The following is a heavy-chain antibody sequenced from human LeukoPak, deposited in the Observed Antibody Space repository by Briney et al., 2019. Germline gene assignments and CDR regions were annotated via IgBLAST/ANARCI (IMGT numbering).Heavy chain of an antibody. CDR1: GLTFSSYA. D-gene: IGHD3-10*01. CDR3: ARAMVRGVIRKDNYYYYGMDV. V-gene: IGHV3-23*01. J-gene: IGHJ6*04. Sequence: GGSLRLSCAASGLTFSSYAMSWVRQAPGKGLEWVSAISGSGGSTYYADSVKGRFTIPRDNAKNSLYLQRNSLRAEDTAVYYCARAMVRGVIRKDNYYYYGMDVWGKGTTVTVSS. CDR2: ISGSGGST.